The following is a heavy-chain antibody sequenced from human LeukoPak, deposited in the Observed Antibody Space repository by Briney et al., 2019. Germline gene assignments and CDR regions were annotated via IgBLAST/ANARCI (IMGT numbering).Heavy chain of an antibody. CDR1: GGSISSGRYY. J-gene: IGHJ4*02. V-gene: IGHV4-61*02. D-gene: IGHD6-19*01. Sequence: SETLSLTCTVSGGSISSGRYYWNWIRQPAGKGLEWIGRIYTSGSTTYSPSLKSRVTISLDTSKNQFSLKLSSVTAADTAVYHCAREADSSGWYGEVDYWGQGTLVTVSS. CDR3: AREADSSGWYGEVDY. CDR2: IYTSGST.